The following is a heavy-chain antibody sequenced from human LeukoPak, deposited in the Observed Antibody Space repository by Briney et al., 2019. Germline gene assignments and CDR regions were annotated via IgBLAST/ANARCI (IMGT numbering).Heavy chain of an antibody. CDR3: ARGRLSTL. CDR2: MNPNGIAA. Sequence: ASVKVSCKASGGTFSSYAISWVRQAAGQGLEWLGWMNPNGIAAGYSQKFQDRVTLTMDTSTSTAYLELSSLRSEDTAVYYCARGRLSTLWGQGTLVTVSS. V-gene: IGHV1-8*02. CDR1: GGTFSSYA. D-gene: IGHD2-2*01. J-gene: IGHJ4*02.